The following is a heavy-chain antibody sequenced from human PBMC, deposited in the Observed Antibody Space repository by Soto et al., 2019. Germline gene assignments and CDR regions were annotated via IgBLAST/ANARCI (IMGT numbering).Heavy chain of an antibody. D-gene: IGHD3-16*01. Sequence: QVQLQESGPGLVRPSETLSLTCTVSGGSISRYYWSWIRQPAGKGLEWIGRIYSSGSTNYNPSLMSRVTMSIDTSKNQCSLKLSSVTAADTAVYYCARLRAGGKVDYWGQGTLVTVSS. J-gene: IGHJ4*02. CDR1: GGSISRYY. CDR2: IYSSGST. CDR3: ARLRAGGKVDY. V-gene: IGHV4-4*07.